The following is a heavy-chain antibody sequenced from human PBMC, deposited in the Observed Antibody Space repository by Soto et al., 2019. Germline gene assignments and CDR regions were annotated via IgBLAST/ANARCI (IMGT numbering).Heavy chain of an antibody. D-gene: IGHD3-10*01. CDR1: GDTFTSYY. Sequence: ASVKVSCKASGDTFTSYYMHWVRQAPGQGLEWMGIINPSGGSTNYAQKFQGRVTITADKSTSTAYMELSSLRSEDTAVYYCARAWGPYGSGSYYNPIWFEPWGQGTLVTVSS. V-gene: IGHV1-46*01. J-gene: IGHJ5*02. CDR3: ARAWGPYGSGSYYNPIWFEP. CDR2: INPSGGST.